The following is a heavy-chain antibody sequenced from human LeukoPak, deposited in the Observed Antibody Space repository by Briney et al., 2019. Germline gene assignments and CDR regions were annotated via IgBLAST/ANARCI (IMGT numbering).Heavy chain of an antibody. V-gene: IGHV4-34*01. CDR2: INHSGST. Sequence: SETLSLTCAVYGGSFSGYYWSWIRQPPGKGLEWIGEINHSGSTNYNPSLKSRVTISVDTSKNQFSLKLSSVTAADTAVYYCASIGSGSGRYYYYGMDVWGQGTTVTVSS. CDR1: GGSFSGYY. CDR3: ASIGSGSGRYYYYGMDV. D-gene: IGHD3-10*01. J-gene: IGHJ6*02.